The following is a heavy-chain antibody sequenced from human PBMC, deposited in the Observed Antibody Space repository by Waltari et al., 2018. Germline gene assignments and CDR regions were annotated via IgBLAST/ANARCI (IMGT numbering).Heavy chain of an antibody. CDR1: GFSFSGFW. J-gene: IGHJ4*02. CDR3: VKNRGFNAFES. Sequence: EVQLVESGGGLVQPGGSLRLSCEASGFSFSGFWMKWVRQAPGKGLEWVANIKQDGSVEQYVDSVKGRFTISRDNAKNSLYVQMNSLRVEDTAVYYCVKNRGFNAFESWGQGTLVTVSS. V-gene: IGHV3-7*01. D-gene: IGHD3-10*01. CDR2: IKQDGSVE.